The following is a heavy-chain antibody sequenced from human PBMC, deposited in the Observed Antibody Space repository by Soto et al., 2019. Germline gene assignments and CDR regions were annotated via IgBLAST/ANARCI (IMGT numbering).Heavy chain of an antibody. V-gene: IGHV3-23*01. Sequence: GWSLGLCCAASGFTFISYAMSWVRQAPGKGLEWVSAISGSGGSTYYADSVKGRFTISRDNSKNTLYLQMNSLRAEDTAVYYCAKDLGGPQGAFDIWGQGTMVTVSS. J-gene: IGHJ3*02. CDR1: GFTFISYA. CDR2: ISGSGGST. CDR3: AKDLGGPQGAFDI.